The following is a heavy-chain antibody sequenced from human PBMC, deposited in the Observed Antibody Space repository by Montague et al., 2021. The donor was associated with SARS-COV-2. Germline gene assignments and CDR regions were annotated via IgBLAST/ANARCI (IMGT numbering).Heavy chain of an antibody. D-gene: IGHD1-26*01. CDR1: GGSISSSSYY. CDR3: ARVKWELSVGNVFDI. V-gene: IGHV4-39*01. Sequence: SETLSLTCTVSGGSISSSSYYWAWVRQPPGKGLEWIGSIYHSGSTFYNPSLKSRVSMSVDTSKNQFSLKLSSVTAADTAMYYCARVKWELSVGNVFDIWGQGTMVTVSS. CDR2: IYHSGST. J-gene: IGHJ3*02.